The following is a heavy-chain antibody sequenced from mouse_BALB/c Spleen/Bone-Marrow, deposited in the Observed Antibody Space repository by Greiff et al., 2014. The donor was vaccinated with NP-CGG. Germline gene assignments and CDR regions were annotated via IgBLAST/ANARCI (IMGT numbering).Heavy chain of an antibody. Sequence: ESGAELARPGASVKLSCKASGYTFTSYWMQWVKQRPGQGLEWIGAIYPGDGDTRYTQKFKGKATLTADKSSSTAYMQLSSLASEDSAVYYCARGGWDEGYAMDYWGQGTSVTVSS. J-gene: IGHJ4*01. V-gene: IGHV1-87*01. D-gene: IGHD4-1*01. CDR2: IYPGDGDT. CDR1: GYTFTSYW. CDR3: ARGGWDEGYAMDY.